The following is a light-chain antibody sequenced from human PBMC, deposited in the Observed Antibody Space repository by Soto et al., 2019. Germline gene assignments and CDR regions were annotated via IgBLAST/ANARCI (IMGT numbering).Light chain of an antibody. CDR1: QSVSSSY. CDR3: QHDCSSPTWT. V-gene: IGKV3-20*01. Sequence: EIVLTQSPGTLSLSPGERATLSCRASQSVSSSYLAWYQQKPGQAPRLLIYCASSRATGIPDRFSGSGSGTDFTLTISRLEPEDFAVYYCQHDCSSPTWTFGQGTKVEIK. CDR2: CAS. J-gene: IGKJ1*01.